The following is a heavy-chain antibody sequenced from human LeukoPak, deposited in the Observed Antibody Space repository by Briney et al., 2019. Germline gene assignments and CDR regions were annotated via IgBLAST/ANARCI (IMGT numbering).Heavy chain of an antibody. J-gene: IGHJ4*02. CDR1: GGSISSSSYY. Sequence: SENLSLTCTVSGGSISSSSYYWGWIRQPPGKGLEWIGSIYYSGSTYYNPSLKSRVTISVDTSKNQFSLKLSSVTAADTAVYYRARHGRGGSYFWGQGTLVTVSS. CDR2: IYYSGST. CDR3: ARHGRGGSYF. V-gene: IGHV4-39*01. D-gene: IGHD1-26*01.